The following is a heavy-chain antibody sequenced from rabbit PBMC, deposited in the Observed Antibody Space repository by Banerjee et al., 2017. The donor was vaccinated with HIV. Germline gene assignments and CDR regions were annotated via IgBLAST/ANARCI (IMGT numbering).Heavy chain of an antibody. CDR1: GFSFSSSYA. CDR3: ARDQNYLGMDL. V-gene: IGHV1S45*01. CDR2: IDVGSSGAT. J-gene: IGHJ6*01. Sequence: QEQLEESGGDLVKPGASLTLTCTASGFSFSSSYAMCWVRQAPGKGLEWVACIDVGSSGATDYASWAKGRFTISKTSSTTVTLQMTSLTPADTATYFCARDQNYLGMDLWGPGTLVTVS.